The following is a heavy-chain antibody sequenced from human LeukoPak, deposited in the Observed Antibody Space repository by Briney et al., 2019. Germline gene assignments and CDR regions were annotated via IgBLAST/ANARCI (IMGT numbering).Heavy chain of an antibody. CDR2: ITPTFGTT. CDR3: ARASQTFGTKYNVFDV. CDR1: GGAFSDFA. D-gene: IGHD3-16*01. J-gene: IGHJ3*01. V-gene: IGHV1-69*15. Sequence: SVKVSCKTSGGAFSDFAIYWMRQAPGHGLEWMGRITPTFGTTNYAQKFEDRVTIGLDGPTNTAYMEMSSLRSEDTAVYYCARASQTFGTKYNVFDVWGQGTMIIVSS.